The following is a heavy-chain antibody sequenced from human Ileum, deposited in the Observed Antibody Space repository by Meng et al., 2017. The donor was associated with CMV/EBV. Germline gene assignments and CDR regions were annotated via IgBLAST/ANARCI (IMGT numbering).Heavy chain of an antibody. D-gene: IGHD5-12*01. CDR1: GYTFTDYF. J-gene: IGHJ5*02. CDR3: VPYSGSSFRFDP. CDR2: IKFNSGGT. Sequence: CKASGYTFTDYFIQWMRQAPGQGLEWMGWIKFNSGGTNYAQKFQGRVTMTRDTSVSTAYMELNSLRSDDTAVYYCVPYSGSSFRFDPWGQGTLVTVSS. V-gene: IGHV1-2*02.